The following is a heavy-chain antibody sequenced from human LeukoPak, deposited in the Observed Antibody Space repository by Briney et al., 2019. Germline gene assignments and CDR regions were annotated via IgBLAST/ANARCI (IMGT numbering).Heavy chain of an antibody. Sequence: PGGSLRLSCAASGFTFRSYWMHWVRQAPGRGLLWVSRINSDGSSTSYADSVKGRFTISRDNAKNTVYLQMNSLRAEDTAVYYCAREFYVSPYYDSSGYYEGWGQGTLVTVSS. V-gene: IGHV3-74*01. CDR1: GFTFRSYW. J-gene: IGHJ4*02. CDR3: AREFYVSPYYDSSGYYEG. D-gene: IGHD3-22*01. CDR2: INSDGSST.